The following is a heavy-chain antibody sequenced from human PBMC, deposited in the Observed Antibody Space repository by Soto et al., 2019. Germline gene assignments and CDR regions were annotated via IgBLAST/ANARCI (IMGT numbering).Heavy chain of an antibody. V-gene: IGHV3-21*01. D-gene: IGHD2-2*01. Sequence: ESGGGLVKPGGSLRLSCAASGFTFSSYSMNWVRQAPGKGLEWVSSISSSSSYIYYADSVKGRFTISRDNAKNSLYLQMNSLRAEDTAVYYCARDSPICSSTSCAPFWGQGTLVTVSS. CDR1: GFTFSSYS. CDR3: ARDSPICSSTSCAPF. J-gene: IGHJ4*02. CDR2: ISSSSSYI.